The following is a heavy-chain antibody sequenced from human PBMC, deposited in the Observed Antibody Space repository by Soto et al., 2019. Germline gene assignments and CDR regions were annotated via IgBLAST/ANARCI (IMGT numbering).Heavy chain of an antibody. J-gene: IGHJ6*03. CDR3: AIPVGWQWLEDYYYMDV. CDR1: GGSISSSSYY. CDR2: IYYSGST. V-gene: IGHV4-39*01. Sequence: SETLSLTCTVSGGSISSSSYYWGWIRQPPGKGLEWIGSIYYSGSTYYNPSLKSRVTISVDTSKNQFSLKLSSVTAADTAVYYCAIPVGWQWLEDYYYMDVWGKGTTVTVSS. D-gene: IGHD6-19*01.